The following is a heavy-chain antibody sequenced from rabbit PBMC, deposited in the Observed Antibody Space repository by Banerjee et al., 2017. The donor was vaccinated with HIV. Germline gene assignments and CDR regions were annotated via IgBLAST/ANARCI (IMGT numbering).Heavy chain of an antibody. V-gene: IGHV1S7*01. CDR3: VRDTWHFNL. J-gene: IGHJ4*01. Sequence: QLEESAGGLVQPGGSLTLTCTASGFSISSYYMNWVRQAPGKGLEWIGYIDPVFGITYYANWVNGRFSISRENAQNTVFLQMTSLTAADTATYFCVRDTWHFNLWGPGTLVTVS. CDR2: IDPVFGIT. D-gene: IGHD3-1*01. CDR1: GFSISSYY.